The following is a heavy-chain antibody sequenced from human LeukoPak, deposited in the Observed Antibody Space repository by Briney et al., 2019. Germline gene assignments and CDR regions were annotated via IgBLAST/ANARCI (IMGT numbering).Heavy chain of an antibody. J-gene: IGHJ4*02. CDR2: IYYSGST. D-gene: IGHD3-3*01. Sequence: SETLSLTCTVSGGFISSSSYYWGWIRQPPGKGLEWIGSIYYSGSTYYNPSLKSRVTISVDTSKNQFSLKLSSVTAADTAVYYCATVITIFGVVKGDSDYWGQGTLVTVSS. CDR3: ATVITIFGVVKGDSDY. CDR1: GGFISSSSYY. V-gene: IGHV4-39*01.